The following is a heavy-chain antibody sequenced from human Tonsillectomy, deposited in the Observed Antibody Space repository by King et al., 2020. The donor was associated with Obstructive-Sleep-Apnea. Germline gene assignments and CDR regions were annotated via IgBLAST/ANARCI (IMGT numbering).Heavy chain of an antibody. CDR1: GFIFSDHY. D-gene: IGHD4-17*01. Sequence: EVQLVESGGDSVQPGGSLRLSCAASGFIFSDHYMDWVRQAPGKGLEWVGRIRNKVNSYTTEYAASVKGRFTLSRDDSKNSLYLQMNSLKTEDTAVYYCARVRLAYGDFADFWGQGTLVTVSS. CDR2: IRNKVNSYTT. V-gene: IGHV3-72*01. J-gene: IGHJ4*02. CDR3: ARVRLAYGDFADF.